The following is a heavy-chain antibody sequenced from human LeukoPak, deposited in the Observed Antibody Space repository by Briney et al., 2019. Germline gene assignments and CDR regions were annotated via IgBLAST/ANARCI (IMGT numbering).Heavy chain of an antibody. Sequence: PGGSPRLSCTASGFTFGDYAMSWFRQAPGKGLEWVGFLKGKAYGGTAEYAASVRGRCTLSRDDSRGIVYLQMNSLKTEDSGMYFCARDRVATYAFELWGQGTMVTVSS. CDR2: LKGKAYGGTA. V-gene: IGHV3-49*03. J-gene: IGHJ3*01. CDR1: GFTFGDYA. D-gene: IGHD5-12*01. CDR3: ARDRVATYAFEL.